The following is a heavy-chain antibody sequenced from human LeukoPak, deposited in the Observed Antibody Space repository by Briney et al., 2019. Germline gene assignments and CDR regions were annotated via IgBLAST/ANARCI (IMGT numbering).Heavy chain of an antibody. CDR1: GYSFTSYW. CDR3: ARHSGDCSSTSCYGGGWFDP. CDR2: IDPSDSYT. Sequence: GESLKISCKGSGYSFTSYWISWVRQMPGKGREWMGRIDPSDSYTNYSPSFQGHVTISADKSISTAYLQWSSLKASDTAMYYCARHSGDCSSTSCYGGGWFDPWGQGTLVTVSS. V-gene: IGHV5-10-1*01. J-gene: IGHJ5*02. D-gene: IGHD2-2*01.